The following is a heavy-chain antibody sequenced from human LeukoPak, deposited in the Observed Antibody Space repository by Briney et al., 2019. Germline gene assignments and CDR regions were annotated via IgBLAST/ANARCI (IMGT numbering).Heavy chain of an antibody. J-gene: IGHJ4*02. Sequence: HGESLQISCKGSGYSFTSYWIGWVRQMPGKGLEWMGIIYPGDSDTRYSPSFQGQVTISADKSISTAYLQWSSLKASDTAMYYCARRGCTNGVCPGYIDDWGQGTLVTVSS. CDR1: GYSFTSYW. V-gene: IGHV5-51*01. CDR2: IYPGDSDT. CDR3: ARRGCTNGVCPGYIDD. D-gene: IGHD2-8*01.